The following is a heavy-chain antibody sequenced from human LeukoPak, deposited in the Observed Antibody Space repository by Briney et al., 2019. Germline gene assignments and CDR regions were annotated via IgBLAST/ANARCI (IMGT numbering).Heavy chain of an antibody. V-gene: IGHV4-59*01. D-gene: IGHD6-13*01. Sequence: SETLSLTCTVSGGSISSYYWSWIRQPPGRGLEWIGSIHYSGSTNYNPSLKSRVTISVDTSKNQFSLKLSSVTAADTAVYYCARDLFLGSPPYSSSWGGAFDIWGQGTMVTVSS. CDR2: IHYSGST. CDR1: GGSISSYY. CDR3: ARDLFLGSPPYSSSWGGAFDI. J-gene: IGHJ3*02.